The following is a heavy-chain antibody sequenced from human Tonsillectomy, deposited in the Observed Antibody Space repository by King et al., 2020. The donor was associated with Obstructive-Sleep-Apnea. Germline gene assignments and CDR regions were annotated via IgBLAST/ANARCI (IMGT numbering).Heavy chain of an antibody. D-gene: IGHD2-2*01. Sequence: VQLVESGGGLVQPGRSLRLSCAASGFTFDDYAMHWIRQAPGKGLEWVSGISWNRGSIDYADSVKGRFTISRDNAKNSLYLQMNSLRAEDTALYYCAKDAAAYCSSTSCYVSDWGQGTLVTVSS. CDR1: GFTFDDYA. J-gene: IGHJ4*02. CDR2: ISWNRGSI. CDR3: AKDAAAYCSSTSCYVSD. V-gene: IGHV3-9*01.